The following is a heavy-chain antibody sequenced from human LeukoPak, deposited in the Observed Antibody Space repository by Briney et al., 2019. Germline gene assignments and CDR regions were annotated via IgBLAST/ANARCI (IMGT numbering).Heavy chain of an antibody. CDR1: GFTVSSNY. CDR3: ASTEPGNAYYFDY. V-gene: IGHV3-66*01. Sequence: GGSLRLSCAASGFTVSSNYMSWVRQAPGKGLEWVSVIYSGGSTYYADSVKGRFTISRDNSKNTLYLQMNSLRAEDTAVYYCASTEPGNAYYFDYWGQGTLVTVSS. J-gene: IGHJ4*02. CDR2: IYSGGST.